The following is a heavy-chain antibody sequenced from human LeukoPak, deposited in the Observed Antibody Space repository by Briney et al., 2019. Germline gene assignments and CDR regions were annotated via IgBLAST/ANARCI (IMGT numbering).Heavy chain of an antibody. CDR2: INPNSGGT. J-gene: IGHJ4*02. V-gene: IGHV1-2*06. CDR1: GYTFTGYY. Sequence: GASVKVSCKASGYTFTGYYMHWVRQAPGQGLEWMGRINPNSGGTNYAQEFQGRVTMTRDTSISTAYMELSRLRSDDTAVYYCARGVGATPTDVDYWGQGTLVTVSS. D-gene: IGHD1-26*01. CDR3: ARGVGATPTDVDY.